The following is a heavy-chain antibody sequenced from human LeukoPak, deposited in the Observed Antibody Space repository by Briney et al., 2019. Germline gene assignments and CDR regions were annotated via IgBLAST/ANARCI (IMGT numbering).Heavy chain of an antibody. J-gene: IGHJ4*02. V-gene: IGHV3-7*01. CDR3: ARGGETKLTY. CDR2: IKEDGNER. CDR1: GFTFSSYQ. Sequence: GGSLRLSCAASGFTFSSYQMSWVRQAPGKGLERVANIKEDGNERYYLDSVKGRFTISRDNAKNSLYPQMNSLRAEDTAVYYCARGGETKLTYWGQGTLVTVSS. D-gene: IGHD4-11*01.